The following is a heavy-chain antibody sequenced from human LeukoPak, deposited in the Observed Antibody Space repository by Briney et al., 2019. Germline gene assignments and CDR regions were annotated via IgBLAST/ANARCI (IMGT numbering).Heavy chain of an antibody. CDR2: IIPIFGTA. J-gene: IGHJ5*02. V-gene: IGHV1-69*13. Sequence: SVKVSCKASGGTFSSYAISWVRQAPGQGLEWMGGIIPIFGTANYAQKFQGRVTITADESTSTAYMELSSLRSEDTAVYYCARNAIRGVIIPNWFDPWGQGTLVTVSS. D-gene: IGHD3-10*01. CDR1: GGTFSSYA. CDR3: ARNAIRGVIIPNWFDP.